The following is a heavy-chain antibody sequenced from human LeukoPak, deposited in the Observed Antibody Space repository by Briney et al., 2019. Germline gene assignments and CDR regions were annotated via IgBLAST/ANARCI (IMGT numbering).Heavy chain of an antibody. D-gene: IGHD6-13*01. Sequence: GRYLRLSCAATGFTFSSYGMQRVRKAPGPVLAWVAVIWYDGSNKYYADSVKGRFTISRDDSKNTLYLQMNSLRAEDTAVYYCARDPNIAAAAYYFDYWGQGTLVTVSS. CDR3: ARDPNIAAAAYYFDY. CDR2: IWYDGSNK. CDR1: GFTFSSYG. V-gene: IGHV3-33*01. J-gene: IGHJ4*02.